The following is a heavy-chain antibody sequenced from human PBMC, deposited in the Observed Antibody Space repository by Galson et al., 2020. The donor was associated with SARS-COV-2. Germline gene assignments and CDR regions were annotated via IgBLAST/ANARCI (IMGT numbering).Heavy chain of an antibody. CDR1: GGSISSADHY. CDR3: ARAQIIYYGSGFDWFDP. D-gene: IGHD3-10*01. CDR2: IYYTGIT. Sequence: SENLSLTCTVSGGSISSADHYWNWIRQPPGKGLEWIGYIYYTGITYYNPSLKSRIGISIDTAKNQFSLKLTSVTAADTAVYYCARAQIIYYGSGFDWFDPWDHGTLVTVSS. V-gene: IGHV4-30-4*01. J-gene: IGHJ5*02.